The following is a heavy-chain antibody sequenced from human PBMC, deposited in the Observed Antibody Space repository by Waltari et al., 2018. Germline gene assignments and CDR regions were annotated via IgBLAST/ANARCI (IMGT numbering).Heavy chain of an antibody. CDR2: SYQSGST. D-gene: IGHD3-10*01. CDR1: GYSISSGYY. J-gene: IGHJ6*02. V-gene: IGHV4-38-2*01. CDR3: ARPGGYYYGMDV. Sequence: QVQLQESGPGLVKPSETLSLTCAVSGYSISSGYYWGWIRQPPGKGLEWIGSSYQSGSTYYTPSRKSRVTRSVDTSKNQFSLKLSSVTAADTAVYYCARPGGYYYGMDVWGQGTTVTVSS.